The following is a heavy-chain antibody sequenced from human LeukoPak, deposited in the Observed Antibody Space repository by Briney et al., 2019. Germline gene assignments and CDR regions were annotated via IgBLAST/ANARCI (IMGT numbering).Heavy chain of an antibody. Sequence: GGSLRLSCAGSGCTFDDHGMSWVRQAPGKGLEWVAGINWDGDSTGYGDSVKGRFIISRDNAKNSLFLQMNSLRAEDTALYHCAKGDRNGWYFDYWGLGTLVTVSS. D-gene: IGHD6-19*01. CDR3: AKGDRNGWYFDY. J-gene: IGHJ4*02. V-gene: IGHV3-20*01. CDR2: INWDGDST. CDR1: GCTFDDHG.